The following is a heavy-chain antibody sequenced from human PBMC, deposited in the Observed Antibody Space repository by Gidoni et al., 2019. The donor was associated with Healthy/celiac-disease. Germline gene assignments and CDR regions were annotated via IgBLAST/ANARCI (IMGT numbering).Heavy chain of an antibody. D-gene: IGHD3-10*01. CDR3: ARVMVQGVIDY. CDR1: GGTFSSYA. CDR2: IIPICGTA. Sequence: QVQLVQSGAEVKKPGSSLQVPCKASGGTFSSYAISWVRQAPGQGLEWMGGIIPICGTANYAQKFQGRVTITADKSTSTAYMELSSLRSEDTAVYYCARVMVQGVIDYWGQGTLVTVSS. J-gene: IGHJ4*02. V-gene: IGHV1-69*06.